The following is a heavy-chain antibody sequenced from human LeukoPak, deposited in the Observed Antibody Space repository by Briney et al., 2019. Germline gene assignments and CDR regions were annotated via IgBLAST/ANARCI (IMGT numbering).Heavy chain of an antibody. J-gene: IGHJ5*02. Sequence: PGGSLRLSCAASGFIFSNYAMTWVRQAPGKGLEWVSVIGGSGGSTYYADSVKGRFTISRDNAKNSLYLQMNSLRAEDTAVYYCARGANWFDPWGQGTLVTVSS. CDR3: ARGANWFDP. CDR1: GFIFSNYA. V-gene: IGHV3-23*01. CDR2: IGGSGGST.